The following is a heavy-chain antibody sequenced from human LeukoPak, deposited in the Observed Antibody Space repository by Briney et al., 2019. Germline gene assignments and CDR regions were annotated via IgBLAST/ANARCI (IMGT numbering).Heavy chain of an antibody. CDR2: IYYSGST. CDR1: GGSISSSNW. J-gene: IGHJ6*03. Sequence: SGTLSLTCAVSGGSISSSNWWSWVRQPPGKGLEWIGSIYYSGSTYYNPSLKSRVTISVDTSKNQFSLKLNSVTAADTAVFYCARSRYYYYYYMDVWGKGTTVTISS. CDR3: ARSRYYYYYYMDV. V-gene: IGHV4-4*02.